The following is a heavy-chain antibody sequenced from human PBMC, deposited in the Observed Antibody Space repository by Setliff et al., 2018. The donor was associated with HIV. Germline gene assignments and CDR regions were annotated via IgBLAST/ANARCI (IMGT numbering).Heavy chain of an antibody. CDR2: INPNNGDT. D-gene: IGHD5-18*01. Sequence: ASVKVSCKASRYTFTDYYMHWVRQAPGQGLEWMGWINPNNGDTNYAQHFQDRVSMTRDTSISTVYMELSRLGSDDTAVYYCARSGAGYSTGPLYYYMDVWGKGTKVTVSS. CDR3: ARSGAGYSTGPLYYYMDV. V-gene: IGHV1-2*02. CDR1: RYTFTDYY. J-gene: IGHJ6*03.